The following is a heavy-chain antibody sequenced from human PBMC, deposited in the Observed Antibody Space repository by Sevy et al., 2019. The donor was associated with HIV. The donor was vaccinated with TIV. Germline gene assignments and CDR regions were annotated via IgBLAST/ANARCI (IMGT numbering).Heavy chain of an antibody. D-gene: IGHD3-16*01. CDR2: IIPIFGTA. V-gene: IGHV1-69*13. CDR1: GGTFSSYA. J-gene: IGHJ6*03. CDR3: ARGYVSYYYYMDV. Sequence: ASVKVSCKASGGTFSSYAISWVRQAPGQGLEWMGGIIPIFGTANYAQKFQGRVTITADESTSTAYMELSSLRSEDMAVYYCARGYVSYYYYMDVWGKGTTVTVSS.